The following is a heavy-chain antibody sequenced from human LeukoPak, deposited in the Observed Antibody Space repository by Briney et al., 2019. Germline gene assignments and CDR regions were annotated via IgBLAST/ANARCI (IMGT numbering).Heavy chain of an antibody. CDR3: AKDRRSSWSPEGDY. CDR2: ISYDGSNK. Sequence: GRSLRLSCADSGVTFSSYGMQWVREAPGKGLEKVAVISYDGSNKYYADSVKGRFTISRDNSKNTLYLQMNSLRAEDTAVYYCAKDRRSSWSPEGDYWGQGTLVTVSS. CDR1: GVTFSSYG. D-gene: IGHD6-13*01. V-gene: IGHV3-30*18. J-gene: IGHJ4*02.